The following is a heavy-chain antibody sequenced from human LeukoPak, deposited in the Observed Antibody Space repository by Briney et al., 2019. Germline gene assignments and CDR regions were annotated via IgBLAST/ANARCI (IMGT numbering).Heavy chain of an antibody. J-gene: IGHJ6*03. CDR2: ISGSGGRT. CDR3: ARTEKVRGVISFYYYYYYMDV. CDR1: GFTFSSYA. D-gene: IGHD3-10*01. V-gene: IGHV3-23*01. Sequence: PGGSLRLSCAASGFTFSSYAMTWVRQPPGKGLEWVSTISGSGGRTYYADSVKGRFTISRDDSKNTLYLQMNSLRAEDTAVYYCARTEKVRGVISFYYYYYYMDVWGKGTTVTVSS.